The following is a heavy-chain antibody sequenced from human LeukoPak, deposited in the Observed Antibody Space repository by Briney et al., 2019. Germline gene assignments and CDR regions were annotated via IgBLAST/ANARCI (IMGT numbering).Heavy chain of an antibody. V-gene: IGHV4-30-2*01. J-gene: IGHJ4*02. CDR3: ARYVGIVTPHFDF. CDR1: NGSITGGGFY. CDR2: MSHSGTS. Sequence: SETLSLTCTVSNGSITGGGFYWSWIRQLPGKGLEWIGHMSHSGTSHYNPSLQSRVIMLVDRSKRQFSLSLSSVTAADTAMYYCARYVGIVTPHFDFWGLGTLVTVSS. D-gene: IGHD3-16*02.